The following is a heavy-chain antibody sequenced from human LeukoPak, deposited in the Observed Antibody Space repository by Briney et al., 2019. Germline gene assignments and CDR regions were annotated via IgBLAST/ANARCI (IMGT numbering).Heavy chain of an antibody. J-gene: IGHJ4*02. Sequence: GGSLRLSCAASGFTFSSYAMSWVRQAPGKGLEWVSAISGSGGSTYYADSVKGRFTISRDNSTNTLYLQMNSLRAEDTAVYYCAKDLSVWIYGSGWSYDYWGQGTLVTVSS. D-gene: IGHD6-19*01. V-gene: IGHV3-23*01. CDR1: GFTFSSYA. CDR3: AKDLSVWIYGSGWSYDY. CDR2: ISGSGGST.